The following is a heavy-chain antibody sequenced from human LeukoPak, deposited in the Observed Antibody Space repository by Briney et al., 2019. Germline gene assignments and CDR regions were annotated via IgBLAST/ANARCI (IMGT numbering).Heavy chain of an antibody. CDR1: GLTFSSYA. D-gene: IGHD1-26*01. Sequence: PGGSLRLSCAASGLTFSSYAMSWVRQPPGKGLEWIGSIYYTGRTFYNPSLKSRVTISVDTSKNQFSLKLSSVTAADTAVYYCARRGSMGGSFVGAFDIWGQGTMVTVSS. CDR2: IYYTGRT. J-gene: IGHJ3*02. CDR3: ARRGSMGGSFVGAFDI. V-gene: IGHV4-39*01.